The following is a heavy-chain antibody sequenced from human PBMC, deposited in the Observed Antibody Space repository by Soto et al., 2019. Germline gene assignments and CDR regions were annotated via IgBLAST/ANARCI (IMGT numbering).Heavy chain of an antibody. CDR2: INHSGST. Sequence: SETLSLTCAVYGGSFSGYYWSWIRQPPGKGLEWIGEINHSGSTNYNPSLKSRVTISVDTSKNQFSLKLSSVTAADTAVYYCARANYYDSSGDYWGQRTLVTVSS. J-gene: IGHJ4*02. D-gene: IGHD3-22*01. CDR1: GGSFSGYY. V-gene: IGHV4-34*01. CDR3: ARANYYDSSGDY.